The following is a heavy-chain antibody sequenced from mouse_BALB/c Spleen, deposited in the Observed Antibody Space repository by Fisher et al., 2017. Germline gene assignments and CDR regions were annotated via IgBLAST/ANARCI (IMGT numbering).Heavy chain of an antibody. Sequence: RFTISRDNAKNTLYLQMSSLKSEDTAMYYCARQSLYYAMDYWGQGTSVTVSS. D-gene: IGHD6-1*01. V-gene: IGHV5-12-1*01. CDR3: ARQSLYYAMDY. J-gene: IGHJ4*01.